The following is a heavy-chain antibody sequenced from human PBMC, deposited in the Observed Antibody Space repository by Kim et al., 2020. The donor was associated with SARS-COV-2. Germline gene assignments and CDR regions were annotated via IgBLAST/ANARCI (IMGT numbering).Heavy chain of an antibody. Sequence: SGPTLVNPTQTLTLTCTFSGFSLLTRGMCVSWVRQPPGKALEWLARIDWDDDKYYNTSLKTRLTISKDTSKNQVVLTMTNMDPVDTATYYCARIRGTGTTRSQSYHYYMDARGKGTTVTVSS. CDR3: ARIRGTGTTRSQSYHYYMDA. CDR2: IDWDDDK. CDR1: GFSLLTRGMC. V-gene: IGHV2-70*12. D-gene: IGHD1-7*01. J-gene: IGHJ6*03.